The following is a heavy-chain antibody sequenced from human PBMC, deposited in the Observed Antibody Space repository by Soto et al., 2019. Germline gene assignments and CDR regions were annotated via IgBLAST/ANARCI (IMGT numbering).Heavy chain of an antibody. D-gene: IGHD3-22*01. CDR2: IIPIFGTA. V-gene: IGHV1-69*01. CDR1: GGTFSSYA. CDR3: AREGGDYYDSSGYRYYFDY. Sequence: QVQLVQSGAEVKKPGSSVKVSCKASGGTFSSYAISWVRQAPGQGLEWMGGIIPIFGTANYAQKFQGRVTITADESTSTAYMELSSVRSEDTAVYYCAREGGDYYDSSGYRYYFDYWGQGTLVTVSS. J-gene: IGHJ4*02.